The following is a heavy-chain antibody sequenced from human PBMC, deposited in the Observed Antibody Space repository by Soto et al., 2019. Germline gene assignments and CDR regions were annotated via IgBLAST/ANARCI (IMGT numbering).Heavy chain of an antibody. CDR1: GGSISSYY. CDR2: IYYSGST. CDR3: ASQQQLETPGAYYYYMDV. V-gene: IGHV4-59*01. J-gene: IGHJ6*03. D-gene: IGHD6-13*01. Sequence: SETLSLTCTVSGGSISSYYWSWIRQPPGKGLEWIGYIYYSGSTNYNPSLKSRVTISVDTSKNQFSLKLSSVTAADTAVYYCASQQQLETPGAYYYYMDVWGKGTTVTVSS.